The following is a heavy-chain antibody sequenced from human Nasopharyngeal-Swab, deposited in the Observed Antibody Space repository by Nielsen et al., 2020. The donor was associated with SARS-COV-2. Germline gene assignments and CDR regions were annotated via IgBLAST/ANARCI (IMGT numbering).Heavy chain of an antibody. Sequence: VRQAQGKGLEWVGNIKQDGSEKYYVDSVKGRFTISRDNAKNSLYLQMNSLRAEDTAVYYCARDLRHYDFWSGYYTGIYFQHWGQGTLVTVSS. CDR3: ARDLRHYDFWSGYYTGIYFQH. D-gene: IGHD3-3*01. CDR2: IKQDGSEK. J-gene: IGHJ1*01. V-gene: IGHV3-7*03.